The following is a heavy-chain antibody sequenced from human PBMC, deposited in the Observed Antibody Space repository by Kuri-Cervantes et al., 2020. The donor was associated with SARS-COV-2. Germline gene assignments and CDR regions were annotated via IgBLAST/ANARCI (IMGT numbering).Heavy chain of an antibody. Sequence: SETLSLTCPVSGASISSGSYYWSWIRQPAGKGLEWIGYIYTSGSTNYNPSLKSRVTISVDTSKNQFSLKLSSVTAADTAVYYCARDGLTGYYDYYMDVWGKGTTVTVSS. V-gene: IGHV4-61*09. CDR2: IYTSGST. J-gene: IGHJ6*03. CDR3: ARDGLTGYYDYYMDV. CDR1: GASISSGSYY. D-gene: IGHD3-9*01.